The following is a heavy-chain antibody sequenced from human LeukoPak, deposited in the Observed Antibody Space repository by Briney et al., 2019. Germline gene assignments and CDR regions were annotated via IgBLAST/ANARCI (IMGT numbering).Heavy chain of an antibody. Sequence: ASVKVSCKASGYTFTSYYMHWVRQPPGQGLEWMGIINPSGGSTSYAQKFQGRVTMTRDTSISTAYMELSRLRSDDTAVYYCARDFRHRGREALVYWGQGTLVTVSS. CDR2: INPSGGST. V-gene: IGHV1-46*01. J-gene: IGHJ4*02. CDR3: ARDFRHRGREALVY. D-gene: IGHD3-16*01. CDR1: GYTFTSYY.